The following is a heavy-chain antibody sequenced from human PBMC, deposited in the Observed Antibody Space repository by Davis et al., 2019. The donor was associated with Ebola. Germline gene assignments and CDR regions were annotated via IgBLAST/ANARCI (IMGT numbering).Heavy chain of an antibody. CDR2: IYYSGST. D-gene: IGHD2-2*02. CDR1: GGSISSGGYY. V-gene: IGHV4-31*03. CDR3: ARDRCSSTSCYTGYYYGMDV. J-gene: IGHJ6*02. Sequence: MPSETLSLTCTVSGGSISSGGYYWSWIRQHPGKGLEWIGYIYYSGSTYYNPSLKSRVTISVDTSKNQFSLKLSSVTAADTAVYYCARDRCSSTSCYTGYYYGMDVWGQGTTVTVSS.